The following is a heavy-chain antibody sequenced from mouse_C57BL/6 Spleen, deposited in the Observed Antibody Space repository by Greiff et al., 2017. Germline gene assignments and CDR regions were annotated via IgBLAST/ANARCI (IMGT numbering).Heavy chain of an antibody. V-gene: IGHV1-52*01. D-gene: IGHD2-1*01. CDR1: GYTFTSYW. J-gene: IGHJ4*01. CDR2: IDPSDSAT. CDR3: ARGVYYGNPGAMDY. Sequence: VQLQQPGAELVRPGSSVKLSCKASGYTFTSYWMHWVKQRPIQGLEWIGNIDPSDSATHYNQKFKDKATLTVDKSSSTAYMQLSSMTSEDVAVYYGARGVYYGNPGAMDYWGQGTSVTVSS.